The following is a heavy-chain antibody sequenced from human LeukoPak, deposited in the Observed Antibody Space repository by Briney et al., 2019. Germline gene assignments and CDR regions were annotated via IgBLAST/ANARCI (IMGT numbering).Heavy chain of an antibody. CDR2: IIPIFGTA. J-gene: IGHJ3*02. CDR1: GGTFSSYA. D-gene: IGHD4-17*01. Sequence: SVKVSCKASGGTFSSYAISWVRQGPGQGLEWMGGIIPIFGTANYAQKFQGRVTITADESTSTAYMELSSLRSEDTAVYYCAMGTTVTPPGAFDIWGQGTMVTVSS. CDR3: AMGTTVTPPGAFDI. V-gene: IGHV1-69*13.